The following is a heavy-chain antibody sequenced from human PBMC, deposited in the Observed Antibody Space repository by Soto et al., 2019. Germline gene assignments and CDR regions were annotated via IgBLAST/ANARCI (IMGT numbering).Heavy chain of an antibody. V-gene: IGHV3-72*01. CDR2: TRNKANSYTR. Sequence: EVQLVESGGGLVQPRGSLRLSCAASGFTFSDHYMDWVRQAPGKGLEWVGRTRNKANSYTRDYAAAVKGRFTISRDDSKNTGFLQMASLKTEDTAVYYCARVDYSDPDYWGQGTLVTVSS. D-gene: IGHD4-17*01. CDR1: GFTFSDHY. CDR3: ARVDYSDPDY. J-gene: IGHJ4*02.